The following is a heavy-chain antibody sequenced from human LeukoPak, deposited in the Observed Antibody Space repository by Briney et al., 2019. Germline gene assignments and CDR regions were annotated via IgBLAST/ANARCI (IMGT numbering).Heavy chain of an antibody. J-gene: IGHJ4*02. Sequence: GGSLRLSCAASGFRFDDYAVHWVRQAPGKGLEWVSGISWNSGSIGYVDSVKGRFTISRDNAKNSLYLQMNSLRAEDMALYYCARGRSTPQPSIAVAGVFGYWGQGTLVTVSS. CDR3: ARGRSTPQPSIAVAGVFGY. CDR2: ISWNSGSI. CDR1: GFRFDDYA. D-gene: IGHD6-19*01. V-gene: IGHV3-9*03.